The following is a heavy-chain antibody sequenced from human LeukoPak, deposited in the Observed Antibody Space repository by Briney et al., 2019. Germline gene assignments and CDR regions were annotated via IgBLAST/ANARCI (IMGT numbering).Heavy chain of an antibody. Sequence: SVKVSCKASGGTLSSYTISWVRQAPGQGLELMGRIIPILGIANYAQKFQGRVTITADKSTSTAYMELSSLRSEDTAVYYCASAPYMDVWGKGTTVTVSS. CDR2: IIPILGIA. J-gene: IGHJ6*03. CDR3: ASAPYMDV. CDR1: GGTLSSYT. V-gene: IGHV1-69*02.